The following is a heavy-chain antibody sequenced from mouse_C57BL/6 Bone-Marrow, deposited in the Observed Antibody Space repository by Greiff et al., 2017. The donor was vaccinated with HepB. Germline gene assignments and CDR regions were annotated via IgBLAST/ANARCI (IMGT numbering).Heavy chain of an antibody. V-gene: IGHV1-54*01. Sequence: QVQLQQSGAELVRPGTSVKVSCKASGYAFTNYLIEWVKQRPGQGLEWIGVINPGSGGTNYNEKFKGKATLTADNSSSTAYMQLSSLTSEDSAVYFCARSGGTWGRINFDYWGQGTTLTVSS. CDR2: INPGSGGT. J-gene: IGHJ2*01. D-gene: IGHD3-3*01. CDR3: ARSGGTWGRINFDY. CDR1: GYAFTNYL.